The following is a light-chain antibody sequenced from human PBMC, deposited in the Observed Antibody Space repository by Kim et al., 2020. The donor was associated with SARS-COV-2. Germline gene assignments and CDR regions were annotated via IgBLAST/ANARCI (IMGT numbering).Light chain of an antibody. J-gene: IGLJ2*01. CDR3: QTWGTGIAI. V-gene: IGLV4-69*01. CDR2: FNSDGSH. Sequence: QLVLTQSPSASASLGASVKLTCTLSSGHSTYAIAWHQQRPDKGPRYLMKFNSDGSHSKGGGIPDRFSASSSGAEHYLTISSLQSEDEADYYCQTWGTGIAIFGGGTKLTVL. CDR1: SGHSTYA.